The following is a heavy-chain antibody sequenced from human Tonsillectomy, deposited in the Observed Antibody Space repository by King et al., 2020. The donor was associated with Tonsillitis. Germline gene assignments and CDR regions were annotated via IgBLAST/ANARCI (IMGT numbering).Heavy chain of an antibody. CDR1: GFTFRDYA. CDR3: AKGPIASASHWYFDL. J-gene: IGHJ2*01. CDR2: IYDSGSNK. V-gene: IGHV3-23*04. Sequence: VQLVESGGGLVQPGGSLRLSCEGSGFTFRDYAMSWVRQGPGKGLEWGSSIYDSGSNKYNADSVKGRFPISRDNSKNTLYLQRDSLRDEDTAVYYCAKGPIASASHWYFDLWGRGTLVTVSS. D-gene: IGHD2-15*01.